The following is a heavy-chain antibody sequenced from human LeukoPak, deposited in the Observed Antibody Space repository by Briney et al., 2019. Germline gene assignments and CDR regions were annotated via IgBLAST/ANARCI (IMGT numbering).Heavy chain of an antibody. Sequence: ASVKVSCKASGYTFTGYYMHWVRQAPGQGLEWMGWINPNSGGTNYAQKFQGRVTMTRGTSISTAYMELSRLRSDDTAVYYRAREGGASHDFWSGYVDYWGQGTLVTVSS. V-gene: IGHV1-2*02. CDR1: GYTFTGYY. J-gene: IGHJ4*02. D-gene: IGHD3-3*01. CDR3: AREGGASHDFWSGYVDY. CDR2: INPNSGGT.